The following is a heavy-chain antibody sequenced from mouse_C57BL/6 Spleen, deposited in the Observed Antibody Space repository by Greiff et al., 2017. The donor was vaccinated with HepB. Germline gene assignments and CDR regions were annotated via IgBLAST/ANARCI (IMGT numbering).Heavy chain of an antibody. CDR2: ISDGGSYT. Sequence: DVQLVESGGGLVKPGGSLKLSCAASGFTFSSYAMSWVRQTPEKRLEWVATISDGGSYTYYPDNVKGRFTISRDNAKNNLYLQMSHLKSEDTAMYYCARDYYGSSGDYWGQGTTLTVSS. J-gene: IGHJ2*01. V-gene: IGHV5-4*01. D-gene: IGHD1-1*01. CDR3: ARDYYGSSGDY. CDR1: GFTFSSYA.